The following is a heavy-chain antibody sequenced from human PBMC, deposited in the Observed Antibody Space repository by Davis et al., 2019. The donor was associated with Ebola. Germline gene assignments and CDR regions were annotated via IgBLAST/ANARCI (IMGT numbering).Heavy chain of an antibody. D-gene: IGHD5-12*01. Sequence: AASVKVSCKASGYTFTNYDVHWVRQGTGQGLEWIGWMNPNSGNTGYGQKFQGRVTMTRNTSISTAYMELSSLTSEDTAVYYCARGRKVARMGSWFDSWSQGTLVTVSS. CDR2: MNPNSGNT. V-gene: IGHV1-8*01. J-gene: IGHJ5*01. CDR1: GYTFTNYD. CDR3: ARGRKVARMGSWFDS.